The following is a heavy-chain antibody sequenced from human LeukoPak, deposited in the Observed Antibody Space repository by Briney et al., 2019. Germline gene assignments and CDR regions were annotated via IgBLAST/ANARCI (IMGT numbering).Heavy chain of an antibody. V-gene: IGHV1-8*01. D-gene: IGHD5-18*01. CDR1: GYTFTSYD. Sequence: ASVKVSCKASGYTFTSYDINWVRQATGQGLEWMGWMNPNSGNTGYAQKFQGRVTMTRNTSISTAYMELSSLRSEDTAVYYCARGLGRTAMVTRGGVRFEYWGQGTLVTVSS. CDR3: ARGLGRTAMVTRGGVRFEY. CDR2: MNPNSGNT. J-gene: IGHJ4*02.